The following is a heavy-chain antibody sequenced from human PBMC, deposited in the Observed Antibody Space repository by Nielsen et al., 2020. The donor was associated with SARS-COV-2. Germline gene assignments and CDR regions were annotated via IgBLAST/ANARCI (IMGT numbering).Heavy chain of an antibody. D-gene: IGHD1-1*01. Sequence: SGPTLVKPTQTLTLTCAVSGISLDTSGMSMSWIRQPPGKALEWLARIDWDDDTYSSPSVKTRVALSRDTSKNHVVLRMVDMDPAETGTYYCARTWVIRGPYTTDFIHYGFDVWGRGTTVTVSS. CDR1: GISLDTSGMS. J-gene: IGHJ6*02. V-gene: IGHV2-70*11. CDR2: IDWDDDT. CDR3: ARTWVIRGPYTTDFIHYGFDV.